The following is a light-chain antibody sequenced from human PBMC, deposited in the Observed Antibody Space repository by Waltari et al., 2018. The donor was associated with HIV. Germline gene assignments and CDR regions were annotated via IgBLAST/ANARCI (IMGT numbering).Light chain of an antibody. CDR1: SSKNGTKY. V-gene: IGLV1-47*01. CDR2: RNN. J-gene: IGLJ2*01. CDR3: VTWADRSSGPVV. Sequence: QSVLTQPPSASGTPGQRITLSCSGSSSKNGTKYVHWSQHLPGPAAKPLLYRNNQRASGVPDRCSGSKSGTSASLAISGLRSEDEADYYCVTWADRSSGPVVFGGGTKVTVL.